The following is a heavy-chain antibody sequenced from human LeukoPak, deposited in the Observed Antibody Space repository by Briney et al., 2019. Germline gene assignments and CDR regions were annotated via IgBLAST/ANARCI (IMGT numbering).Heavy chain of an antibody. CDR3: ARSSYGSGNYYYYYYMDV. Sequence: SETLSLTCTVSGRSSSSYYWSWIRQPPGKGLEWIGYIYYSGSTNYNPSLKSRVTISVDTSKNQFSLKLSSVTAADTAVYYCARSSYGSGNYYYYYYMDVWGKGTTVTVSS. CDR1: GRSSSSYY. J-gene: IGHJ6*03. V-gene: IGHV4-59*01. D-gene: IGHD3-10*01. CDR2: IYYSGST.